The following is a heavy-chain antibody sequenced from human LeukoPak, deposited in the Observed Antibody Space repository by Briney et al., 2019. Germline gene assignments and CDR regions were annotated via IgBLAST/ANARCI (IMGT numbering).Heavy chain of an antibody. CDR3: ARDTAMAHHLGY. Sequence: ASVKVSCTASGYTFTSYYMHWVRQAPGQGLEWMGIINPSGGSTSYAQKFQGRVTMTRDTSTSTVYMELSSLRSEDTAVYYCARDTAMAHHLGYWGQGTLVTVSS. CDR2: INPSGGST. D-gene: IGHD5-18*01. CDR1: GYTFTSYY. V-gene: IGHV1-46*01. J-gene: IGHJ4*02.